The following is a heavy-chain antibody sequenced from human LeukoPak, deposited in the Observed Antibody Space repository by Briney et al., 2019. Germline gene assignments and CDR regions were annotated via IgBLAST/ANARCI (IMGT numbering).Heavy chain of an antibody. CDR2: IYSGGTT. Sequence: PGGSLRLSCAASGFAVSANYMTWVRQAPGRGLEWVSVIYSGGTTYYADSVKGRFTISRDNSKNTVYLQMNSLRAEDTAVYYCARGVGATGFWGQGPWSPSPQ. J-gene: IGHJ1*01. CDR1: GFAVSANY. CDR3: ARGVGATGF. D-gene: IGHD1-26*01. V-gene: IGHV3-53*01.